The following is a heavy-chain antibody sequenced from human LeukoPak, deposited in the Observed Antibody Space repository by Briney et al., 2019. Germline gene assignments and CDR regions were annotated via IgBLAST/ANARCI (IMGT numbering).Heavy chain of an antibody. CDR2: ISSSSSYI. CDR1: GFTFSSYS. CDR3: ARGSDITMVRGVIITTHMDV. J-gene: IGHJ6*02. D-gene: IGHD3-10*01. Sequence: GGSLRLSCAASGFTFSSYSMNWVRQAPGKGLEWVSSISSSSSYIYYADSVKGRFTISRDNAKSSLYLQMNSLRAEDTAVYYCARGSDITMVRGVIITTHMDVWGQGTTVTVSS. V-gene: IGHV3-21*01.